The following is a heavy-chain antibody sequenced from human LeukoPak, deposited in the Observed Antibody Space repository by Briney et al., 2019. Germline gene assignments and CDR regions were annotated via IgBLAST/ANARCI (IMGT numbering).Heavy chain of an antibody. J-gene: IGHJ4*02. CDR2: ISWNSGSI. D-gene: IGHD2-15*01. V-gene: IGHV3-9*01. CDR1: GFTFDDYA. CDR3: ATDRATQYFDY. Sequence: GGSLRLTCAASGFTFDDYAMHWVRQAPGKGLEWVSGISWNSGSIGYADSVKGRFIISRDNSRNTLFLQMNSLRAEDTAVYYCATDRATQYFDYWGQGTLVSVSS.